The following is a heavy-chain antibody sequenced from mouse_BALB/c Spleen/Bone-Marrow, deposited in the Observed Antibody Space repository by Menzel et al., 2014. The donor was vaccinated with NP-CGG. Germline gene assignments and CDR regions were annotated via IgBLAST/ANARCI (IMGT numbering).Heavy chain of an antibody. CDR1: GFTFSGFG. D-gene: IGHD4-1*01. V-gene: IGHV5-17*02. CDR3: TRGGNWEDYDY. Sequence: QLQQSGGGLVQPGGSRKLSCAASGFTFSGFGMHWVRQAPEKGLEWVAYISSGSSTIFYADTVKGRFTISRDNPKNTLFLQMTSLRSEDTAMYYCTRGGNWEDYDYWGQGTTLTVPS. J-gene: IGHJ2*01. CDR2: ISSGSSTI.